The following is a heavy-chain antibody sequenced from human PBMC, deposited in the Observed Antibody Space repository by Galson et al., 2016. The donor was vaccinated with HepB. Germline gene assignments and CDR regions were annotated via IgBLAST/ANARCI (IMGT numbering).Heavy chain of an antibody. CDR3: ARPRGVITSNFDH. D-gene: IGHD3-10*01. V-gene: IGHV3-33*08. CDR1: GFTFDNYG. J-gene: IGHJ4*02. CDR2: IWFDGTTK. Sequence: SLRLSCATSGFTFDNYGIHWVRQAPGKGLEWAASIWFDGTTKYYADSVKGRFSISRDSSKKMVYLQLNNLRLQDTAVYYCARPRGVITSNFDHWGQGTLVTVSS.